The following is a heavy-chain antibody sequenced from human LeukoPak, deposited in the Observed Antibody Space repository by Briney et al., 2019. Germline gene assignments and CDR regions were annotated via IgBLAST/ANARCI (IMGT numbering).Heavy chain of an antibody. V-gene: IGHV3-23*01. J-gene: IGHJ4*02. CDR1: GFTVSSYA. CDR3: AKDRACTDGVCHGDFDY. CDR2: ISGSGDST. D-gene: IGHD2-8*01. Sequence: GGSLRHSCAASGFTVSSYAMSRVRQTPRRGLGWGSDISGSGDSTYFADAVNGRVTISRDKYNNTLYLQMNSLRAEDTAVYYYAKDRACTDGVCHGDFDYWGQGTLVTVSS.